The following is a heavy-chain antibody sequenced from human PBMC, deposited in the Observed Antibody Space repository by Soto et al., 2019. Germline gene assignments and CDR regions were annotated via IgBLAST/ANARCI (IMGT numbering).Heavy chain of an antibody. CDR3: ARDLADVHLWDAFDV. J-gene: IGHJ3*01. CDR2: IVPMFGTT. V-gene: IGHV1-69*01. CDR1: GDTFNSYG. D-gene: IGHD6-13*01. Sequence: QVQLVQSGPELMKPGSSVKVSCKAPGDTFNSYGISWVRQAPGQGLEWMGGIVPMFGTTNLALKFEDRVTITADELTTTVYMEIRGLTSEDTAVYYCARDLADVHLWDAFDVWGHGTRVTVSS.